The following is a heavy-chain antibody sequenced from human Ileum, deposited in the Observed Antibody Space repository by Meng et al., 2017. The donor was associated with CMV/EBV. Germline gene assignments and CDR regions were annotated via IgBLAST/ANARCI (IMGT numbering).Heavy chain of an antibody. J-gene: IGHJ6*02. CDR3: AKGSRFYDFWSTYYFSTDYHYGLDV. Sequence: GGSLRLSCAASGFTFSNYAMSWVRQAPGKGLEWVSVIYIGGSSSYYADSVKGRFTISRDNSKDTLYLQMNRLRVEDTAVYYCAKGSRFYDFWSTYYFSTDYHYGLDVWGQGTTVTVSS. V-gene: IGHV3-23*03. D-gene: IGHD3-3*01. CDR1: GFTFSNYA. CDR2: IYIGGSSS.